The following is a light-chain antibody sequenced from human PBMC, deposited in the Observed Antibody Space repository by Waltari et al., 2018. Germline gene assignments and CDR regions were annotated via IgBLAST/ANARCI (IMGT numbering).Light chain of an antibody. V-gene: IGKV1D-8*01. CDR3: QQYLTFPYT. CDR2: AAS. J-gene: IGKJ2*01. CDR1: QDIGSS. Sequence: VISMTQSPSFLSASTGDRVTFSCRVSQDIGSSLAWYQQKPGKAPDLLIFAASTLKSGVPSRFSGSGSGTDFTLTISRMQSEDCATYYCQQYLTFPYTFGQGTKLEI.